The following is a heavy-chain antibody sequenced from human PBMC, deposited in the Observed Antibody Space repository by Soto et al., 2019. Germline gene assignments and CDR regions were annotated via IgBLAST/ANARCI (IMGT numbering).Heavy chain of an antibody. CDR2: ISAYNGNT. CDR1: GYTFTSYG. CDR3: ARDLAPGYSSGGSCYYFDY. V-gene: IGHV1-18*01. D-gene: IGHD2-15*01. Sequence: ASVKVSCKASGYTFTSYGISWVRQAPGQGLEWMGWISAYNGNTNYAQKLQGRVTMTTDTSTSTAYMELRSLRSDDTAVYYCARDLAPGYSSGGSCYYFDYWGQGTLVTLSS. J-gene: IGHJ4*02.